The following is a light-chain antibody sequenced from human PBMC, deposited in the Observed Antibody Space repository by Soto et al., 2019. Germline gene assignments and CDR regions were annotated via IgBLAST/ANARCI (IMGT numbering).Light chain of an antibody. V-gene: IGKV1-17*01. CDR3: LQYYIYPFT. Sequence: DIQMTQSPSSLSASIGDRVTITCRASQGIGNYLGWYQQKPGKGPKRLVYAISSFHSGVPSRFSGSGSGTEFTLTISSLQPEDFATYYCLQYYIYPFTFGQGTRLEIK. CDR2: AIS. CDR1: QGIGNY. J-gene: IGKJ5*01.